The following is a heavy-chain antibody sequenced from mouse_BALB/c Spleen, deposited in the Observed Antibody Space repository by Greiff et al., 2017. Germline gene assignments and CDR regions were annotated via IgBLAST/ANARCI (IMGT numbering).Heavy chain of an antibody. CDR1: GYSITSGYY. CDR2: ISYDGSN. CDR3: ARVESYYAMDY. J-gene: IGHJ4*01. V-gene: IGHV3-6*02. Sequence: EVKLMESGPGLVKPSQSLSLTCSVTGYSITSGYYWNWIRQFPGNKLEWMGYISYDGSNNYNPSLKNRISITRDTSKNQFFLKLNSVTTEDTATYYCARVESYYAMDYWGQGTSVTVSS.